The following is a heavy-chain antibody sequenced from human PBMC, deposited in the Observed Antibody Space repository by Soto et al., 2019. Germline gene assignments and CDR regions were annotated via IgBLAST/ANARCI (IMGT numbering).Heavy chain of an antibody. V-gene: IGHV4-59*01. CDR2: IYYSGST. Sequence: QVQLQESGPGLLKPSETLSLTCTVSGGSISSYYWSWIRQPPGKGLEWIGYIYYSGSTNYNPSLKSRVTISVDTSKNQFSLKLSSVTAADTAVYYCARDRNWFDPWGQGTLVTVSS. CDR3: ARDRNWFDP. J-gene: IGHJ5*02. CDR1: GGSISSYY.